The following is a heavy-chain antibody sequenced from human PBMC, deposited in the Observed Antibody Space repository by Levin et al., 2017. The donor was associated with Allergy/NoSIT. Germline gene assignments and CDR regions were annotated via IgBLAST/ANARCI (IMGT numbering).Heavy chain of an antibody. V-gene: IGHV4-39*01. D-gene: IGHD5-18*01. Sequence: PSETLSLTCTVSGGSISSSSYYWGWIRQPPGTGLEWIGSIYYSGSTYYNPSLKSRVTISVDTSKNQFSLKLSSVTAADTAVYYCARRAWIQLWLHEEDYFDYWGQGTLVTVSS. CDR1: GGSISSSSYY. CDR3: ARRAWIQLWLHEEDYFDY. CDR2: IYYSGST. J-gene: IGHJ4*02.